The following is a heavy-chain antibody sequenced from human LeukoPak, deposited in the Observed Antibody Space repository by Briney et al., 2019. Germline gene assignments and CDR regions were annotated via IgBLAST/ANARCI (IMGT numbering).Heavy chain of an antibody. V-gene: IGHV3-30*18. CDR3: AKDLKIAAADYYFDY. J-gene: IGHJ4*02. CDR1: GFTFSSYG. CDR2: ISNDGRDK. D-gene: IGHD6-13*01. Sequence: PGGSLRLSCAASGFTFSSYGMHWVHQAPGKGLEWVAVISNDGRDKKSADSVKGRLTISRDNSKNTLYLQMNSLRAEDTAVYYCAKDLKIAAADYYFDYWGQGTLVTVSS.